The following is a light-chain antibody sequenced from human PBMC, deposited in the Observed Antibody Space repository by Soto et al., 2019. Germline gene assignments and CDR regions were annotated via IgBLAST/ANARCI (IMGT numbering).Light chain of an antibody. CDR1: VSVSSD. Sequence: EVVMTQSPATLSVSPGERATLSCRASVSVSSDVAWYQQKPGQAPRLFIYDASITATGFPARFSGSGAGTEFTLTISSLQSEDFAVYYCQQYNSWPRTFGEGTEVEIK. CDR2: DAS. J-gene: IGKJ1*01. CDR3: QQYNSWPRT. V-gene: IGKV3-15*01.